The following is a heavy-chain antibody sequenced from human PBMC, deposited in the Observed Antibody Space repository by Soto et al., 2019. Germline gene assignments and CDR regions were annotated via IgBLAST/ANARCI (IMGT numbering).Heavy chain of an antibody. CDR3: ARLVGVHILGSGIDY. CDR2: SVTYSGNIYYNGSP. V-gene: IGHV4-61*03. CDR1: GGPISSGSYF. Sequence: KLPETLSLTCTVSGGPISSGSYFWGWIRQPPGTGLEWIASVTYSGNIYYNGSPYYNPSLKSRVTISVDTSKNHLYLRLSSVTAADTAVYYCARLVGVHILGSGIDYWGPGTLVTVSS. D-gene: IGHD3-10*01. J-gene: IGHJ4*02.